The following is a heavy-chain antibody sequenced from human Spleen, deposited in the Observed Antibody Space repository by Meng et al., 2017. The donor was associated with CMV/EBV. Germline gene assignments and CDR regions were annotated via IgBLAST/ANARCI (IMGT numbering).Heavy chain of an antibody. CDR2: TYYRSKWYN. CDR3: ASETTMVVTWGWFDP. J-gene: IGHJ5*02. V-gene: IGHV6-1*01. Sequence: SQTLSLTCAISGDRVSSNSAAWNWIRQSPSRGLEWLGRTYYRSKWYNDYAVSVKSRITINPDTSKNQFSLQLNSVTPEDTAVYYCASETTMVVTWGWFDPWGQGTLVTVSS. CDR1: GDRVSSNSAA. D-gene: IGHD4-23*01.